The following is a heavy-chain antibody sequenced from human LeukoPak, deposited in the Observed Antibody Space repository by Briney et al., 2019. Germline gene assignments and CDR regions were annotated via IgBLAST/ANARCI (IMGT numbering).Heavy chain of an antibody. D-gene: IGHD4-11*01. V-gene: IGHV1-18*01. J-gene: IGHJ4*02. CDR1: NYSFINYG. Sequence: ASVKVSCKASNYSFINYGIGWVRQAPGQGLEWMGWVSAYNGKTSYAEQFRGRVTMTADTSTATGYMELTGLISDDTAVYYCRRFYSNFGDYWGQGTRVAVSS. CDR2: VSAYNGKT. CDR3: RRFYSNFGDY.